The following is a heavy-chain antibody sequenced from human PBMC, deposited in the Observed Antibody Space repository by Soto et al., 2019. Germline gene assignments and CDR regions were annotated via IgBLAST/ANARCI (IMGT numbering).Heavy chain of an antibody. V-gene: IGHV1-8*01. CDR1: GYTFTSYD. CDR3: ASGYSSAAEYYFDY. CDR2: MNPNSGNT. J-gene: IGHJ4*02. D-gene: IGHD6-19*01. Sequence: ASVKVSCKASGYTFTSYDINWVRQATGQGLEWMGWMNPNSGNTGYAQKFQGRVTMTRNTSISTAYMELSSLRSEDTAVYYCASGYSSAAEYYFDYWGQGTLVTVSS.